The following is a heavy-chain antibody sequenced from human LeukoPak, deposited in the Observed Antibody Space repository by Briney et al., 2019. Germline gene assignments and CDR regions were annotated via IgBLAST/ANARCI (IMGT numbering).Heavy chain of an antibody. V-gene: IGHV1-58*02. CDR3: AAGIRSGWVPPAIDY. J-gene: IGHJ4*02. CDR1: GFTFTSSA. D-gene: IGHD6-19*01. CDR2: IVVGSGNT. Sequence: ASVKVSCKASGFTFTSSAMQWVRQARGHRLEWIGWIVVGSGNTNYAQKFQERVTITRDMSTSTAYMELSSLRSEDTAVYYCAAGIRSGWVPPAIDYWGQGTLVTVSS.